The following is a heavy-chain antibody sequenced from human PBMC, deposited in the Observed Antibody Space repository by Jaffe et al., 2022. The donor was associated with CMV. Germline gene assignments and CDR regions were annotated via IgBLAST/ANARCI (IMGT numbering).Heavy chain of an antibody. CDR2: IKSKTDGGTT. Sequence: EVQLVESGGGLVKPGGSLRLSCAASGFTFSNAWMSWVRQAPGKGLEWVGRIKSKTDGGTTDYAAPVKGRFTISRDDSKNTLYLQMNSLKTEDTAVYYCTTDRSRVRGVIIRHYYYGMDVWGQGTTVTVSS. D-gene: IGHD3-10*01. CDR1: GFTFSNAW. V-gene: IGHV3-15*01. J-gene: IGHJ6*02. CDR3: TTDRSRVRGVIIRHYYYGMDV.